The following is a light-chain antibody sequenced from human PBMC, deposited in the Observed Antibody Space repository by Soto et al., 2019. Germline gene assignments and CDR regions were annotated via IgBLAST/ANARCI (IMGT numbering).Light chain of an antibody. J-gene: IGKJ1*01. CDR2: DAS. Sequence: EIVLKQSPATLSLSPGEKATLSCRASQSVSTYLAWYQQKPGQAPRLLMYDASNRATGTPARFSGSGSGTDFTLTISRLEPEDFAVYYCQQYGSSPRTFGQGTKV. CDR1: QSVSTY. CDR3: QQYGSSPRT. V-gene: IGKV3-20*01.